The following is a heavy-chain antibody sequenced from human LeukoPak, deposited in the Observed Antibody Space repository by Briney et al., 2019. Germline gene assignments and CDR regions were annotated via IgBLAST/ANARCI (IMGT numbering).Heavy chain of an antibody. CDR1: GFTFSSYA. D-gene: IGHD6-13*01. V-gene: IGHV3-23*01. CDR2: ISGSGGST. Sequence: GGSLRLSCAASGFTFSSYAMSWVRQAPGKGLEWVSAISGSGGSTYYADSVKGRFTISRDNSKNTLYLQMNSLRAEDTAVYYCARVLGGIAAAGTSGYFDYWGQGTLVTVSS. J-gene: IGHJ4*02. CDR3: ARVLGGIAAAGTSGYFDY.